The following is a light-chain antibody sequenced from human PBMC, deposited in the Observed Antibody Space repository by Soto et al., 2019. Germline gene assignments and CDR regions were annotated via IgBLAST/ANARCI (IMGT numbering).Light chain of an antibody. CDR2: EVS. J-gene: IGLJ2*01. CDR3: CSYTSISTGVL. CDR1: SSDVGDYSY. Sequence: QSALTQPASVSGSPGQSITISCTGASSDVGDYSYVSWYQHHPGQAPELLIYEVSNRPSGVSHRFSGSKSGNTASLTISGLQAEDEADYYCCSYTSISTGVLFGGGTKVTVI. V-gene: IGLV2-14*01.